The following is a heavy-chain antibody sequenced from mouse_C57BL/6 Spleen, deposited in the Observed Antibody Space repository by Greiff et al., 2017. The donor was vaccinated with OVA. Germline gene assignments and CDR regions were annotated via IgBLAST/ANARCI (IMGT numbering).Heavy chain of an antibody. D-gene: IGHD1-1*01. CDR3: ARSGSSPWYFDV. V-gene: IGHV1-42*01. CDR1: GYSFTGYF. Sequence: VQLQQSGPELVKPGDSVKISCKASGYSFTGYFMNWVKQSPEKSLEWIGEINPSTGGTTYIQKFKAKATLTVDKSSSTAYMQLKSLTSEDSAVYYCARSGSSPWYFDVWGTGTTVTVSS. J-gene: IGHJ1*03. CDR2: INPSTGGT.